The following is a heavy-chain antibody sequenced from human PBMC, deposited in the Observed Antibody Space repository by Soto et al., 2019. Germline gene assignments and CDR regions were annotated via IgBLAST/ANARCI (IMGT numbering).Heavy chain of an antibody. Sequence: SETLSLTCTVSGGSISSYYWSWIRQPPGKGLEWIGYIYYSGSTNYNPSLKSRVTISVDTSKNQFSLKLSSVTAADTAVYYCARVLPINYDFWSGYQFDYWGQGTLVTVSS. CDR1: GGSISSYY. CDR3: ARVLPINYDFWSGYQFDY. V-gene: IGHV4-59*01. CDR2: IYYSGST. J-gene: IGHJ4*02. D-gene: IGHD3-3*01.